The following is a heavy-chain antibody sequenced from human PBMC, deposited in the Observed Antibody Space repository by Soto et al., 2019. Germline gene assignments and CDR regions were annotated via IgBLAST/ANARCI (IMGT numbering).Heavy chain of an antibody. D-gene: IGHD2-2*01. V-gene: IGHV1-69*13. Sequence: SVKVSCKASGGTFSMYAISCVRRSPGQGLDWMGGIIPIFGTANYAQKFQGRVTITADESTSTAYMELSSLRSEDTAVYYCARTSGGQLPRNFDYWGQGTLVTVSS. CDR3: ARTSGGQLPRNFDY. CDR1: GGTFSMYA. CDR2: IIPIFGTA. J-gene: IGHJ4*02.